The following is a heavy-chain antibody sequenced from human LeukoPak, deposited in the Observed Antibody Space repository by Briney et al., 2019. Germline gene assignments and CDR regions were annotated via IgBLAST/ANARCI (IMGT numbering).Heavy chain of an antibody. CDR3: ARGGYYSSLSD. D-gene: IGHD6-13*01. CDR2: MYYSGSI. V-gene: IGHV4-59*01. Sequence: SETLSLTCTVSGGSISSSYWSWIRQPPGKGLEWIGYMYYSGSINYNPSLKSRVTISVDMSKNQFSLRLSSVAAADTAVYYCARGGYYSSLSDWGQGTLVTVSS. CDR1: GGSISSSY. J-gene: IGHJ4*02.